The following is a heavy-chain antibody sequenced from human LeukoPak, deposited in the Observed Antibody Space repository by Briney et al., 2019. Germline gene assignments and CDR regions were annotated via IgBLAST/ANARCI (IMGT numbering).Heavy chain of an antibody. CDR1: GGSISSYY. Sequence: SETLSLTCTVSGGSISSYYWTLIRQPPGKGLEWIGYIYYTGTTNYNPSLKSRVTISIDTSKNQFSLKLNSVTAADTAVYYCARGRQIKGVYGFDIWGQGTMVTVSS. V-gene: IGHV4-59*01. D-gene: IGHD3-10*01. J-gene: IGHJ3*02. CDR2: IYYTGTT. CDR3: ARGRQIKGVYGFDI.